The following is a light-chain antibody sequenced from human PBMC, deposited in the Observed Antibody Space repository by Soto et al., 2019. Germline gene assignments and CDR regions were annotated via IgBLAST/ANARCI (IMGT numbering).Light chain of an antibody. CDR1: QSVSSSY. CDR3: QQYGSSPYT. J-gene: IGKJ2*01. CDR2: GAS. V-gene: IGKV3-20*01. Sequence: EIVLTQSPGTLSLSPGERATLSCRANQSVSSSYLAWYQQKPGQAPRLLIYGASSRATGIPDRFGGSGSGTDFTLTISRLEPEDFAVYYCQQYGSSPYTFGQGTKLEIK.